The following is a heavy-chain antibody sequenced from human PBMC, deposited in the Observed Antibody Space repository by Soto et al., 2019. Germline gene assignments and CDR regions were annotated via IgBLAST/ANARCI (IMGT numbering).Heavy chain of an antibody. CDR2: IKQDGSEK. V-gene: IGHV3-7*01. D-gene: IGHD6-6*01. J-gene: IGHJ5*02. CDR1: GFTFSSYW. Sequence: GGLRLSCGASGFTFSSYWMSWVRQAPGKGLEWVANIKQDGSEKYYVDSVKGRFTISRDNAKNSLYLQMNSLRAEDTAVYYCARSIAARLNWFDPWGQGTLVTVSS. CDR3: ARSIAARLNWFDP.